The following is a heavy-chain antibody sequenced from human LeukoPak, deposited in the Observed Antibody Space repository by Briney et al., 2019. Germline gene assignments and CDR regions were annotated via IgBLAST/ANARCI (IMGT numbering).Heavy chain of an antibody. V-gene: IGHV1-46*01. CDR3: ARGRPGSGWSFDY. CDR2: INPSGGTT. J-gene: IGHJ4*02. CDR1: GYTFTTYY. Sequence: GASVKVSCRASGYTFTTYYMHWVRQALGQGLEWMGIINPSGGTTNYAQKFQGRVTMTRDTSTTTVYMELSSLRSEDTAVYYCARGRPGSGWSFDYWGQGTLVTVSS. D-gene: IGHD6-19*01.